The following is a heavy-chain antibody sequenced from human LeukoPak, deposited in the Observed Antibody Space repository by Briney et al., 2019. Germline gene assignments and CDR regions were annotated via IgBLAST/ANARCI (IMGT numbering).Heavy chain of an antibody. Sequence: SVKVSCKASGYTFTSYGISWVRQAPGKGLEWMGWISAYNGNTNYAQKLQGRVTMTTDTSTSTACMELRSLRSDDTAVYYCARDRPSSWTIPPDYWGQGTLVTVSS. D-gene: IGHD6-13*01. CDR2: ISAYNGNT. J-gene: IGHJ4*02. CDR1: GYTFTSYG. CDR3: ARDRPSSWTIPPDY. V-gene: IGHV1-18*01.